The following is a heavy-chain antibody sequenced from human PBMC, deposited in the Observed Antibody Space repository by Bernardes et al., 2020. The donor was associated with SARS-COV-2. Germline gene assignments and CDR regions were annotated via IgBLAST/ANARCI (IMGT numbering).Heavy chain of an antibody. CDR2: ISADGLNQ. V-gene: IGHV3-30*18. Sequence: GGSLRLSCAASGFTFRTYDLNWVRQAPGPGLEWFTVISADGLNQYYEDSVKGRFTISRDNSKNTQNLQMNSLRPEDTAVYYCAKGGFGEELSPFDYCGQGTLVTVSS. J-gene: IGHJ4*02. CDR3: AKGGFGEELSPFDY. CDR1: GFTFRTYD. D-gene: IGHD3-16*01.